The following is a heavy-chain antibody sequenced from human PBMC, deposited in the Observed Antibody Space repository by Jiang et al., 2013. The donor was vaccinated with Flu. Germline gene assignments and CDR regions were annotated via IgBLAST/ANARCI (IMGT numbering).Heavy chain of an antibody. CDR3: ARLLGIKSDY. V-gene: IGHV4-59*08. D-gene: IGHD7-27*01. Sequence: GSGLVKPSETLSLTCTVSGGSISSYYWSWIRQPPGKGLEWIGYIYYSGSTNYNPSLKSRVTISVDTSKNQFSLKLSSVTAADTAVYYCARLLGIKSDYWGQGTLVTVSS. J-gene: IGHJ4*02. CDR2: IYYSGST. CDR1: GGSISSYY.